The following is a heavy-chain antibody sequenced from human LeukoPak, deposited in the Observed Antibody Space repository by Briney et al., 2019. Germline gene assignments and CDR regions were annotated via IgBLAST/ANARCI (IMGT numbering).Heavy chain of an antibody. V-gene: IGHV1-18*01. CDR3: AGLYGPGGYFDC. J-gene: IGHJ4*02. D-gene: IGHD3-10*01. CDR2: ISAYNGNT. Sequence: ASVKVSCKASGYTFTSYGISWVRQAPGQGLEWMGWISAYNGNTNYAQKLQGRVTMTTDTSTSTAYMELRCLGSDDTAVYYCAGLYGPGGYFDCWGQGALVTVSS. CDR1: GYTFTSYG.